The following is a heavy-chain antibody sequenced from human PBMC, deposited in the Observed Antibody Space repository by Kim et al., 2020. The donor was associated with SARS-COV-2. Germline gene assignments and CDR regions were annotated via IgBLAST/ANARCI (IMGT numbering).Heavy chain of an antibody. CDR3: TTKFVTNRWKADHYYGMDV. CDR1: GFTFSNAG. Sequence: GGSLRLSCAASGFTFSNAGMTWVRQVPGKGLEWVGHIKRKSDGGATDYAAPVKGKFTIPRDDSKNTLYLQMNSLKTEDTAVYYCTTKFVTNRWKADHYYGMDVWGQGTTVTVSS. J-gene: IGHJ6*01. V-gene: IGHV3-15*05. D-gene: IGHD1-1*01. CDR2: IKRKSDGGAT.